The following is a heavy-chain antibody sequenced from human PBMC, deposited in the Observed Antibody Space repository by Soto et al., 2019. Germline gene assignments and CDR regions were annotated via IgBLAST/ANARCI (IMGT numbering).Heavy chain of an antibody. J-gene: IGHJ6*02. D-gene: IGHD3-3*01. V-gene: IGHV1-2*04. Sequence: ASVKVSCKASGYTFTGYYMHWVRQAPGQGLEWMGWINPNSGGTNYAQKFQGWVTMTRDTSISTAYMELSRLRSDDTAVYYCARGWDFWSGPYGMDVWGQGTKVTVSS. CDR3: ARGWDFWSGPYGMDV. CDR2: INPNSGGT. CDR1: GYTFTGYY.